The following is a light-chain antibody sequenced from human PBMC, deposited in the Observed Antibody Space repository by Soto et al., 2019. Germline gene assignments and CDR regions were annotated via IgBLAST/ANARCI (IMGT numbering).Light chain of an antibody. V-gene: IGKV1-5*01. CDR3: QHLRT. Sequence: DIQMTQSPSTLSASVGDRVTITCRASQNINNWVAWYQQKPGKAPKFLIYDASTLESGVPSRFSGSGFGTEFSLTISSLQPDDSGSYYCQHLRTFGQGTKVDSK. CDR1: QNINNW. CDR2: DAS. J-gene: IGKJ1*01.